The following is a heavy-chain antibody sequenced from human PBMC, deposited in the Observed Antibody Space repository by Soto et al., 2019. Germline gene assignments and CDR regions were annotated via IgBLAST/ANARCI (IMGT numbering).Heavy chain of an antibody. J-gene: IGHJ6*02. V-gene: IGHV3-30*18. D-gene: IGHD2-2*01. CDR2: ISYDGSNK. CDR3: AKILGYCSSSSCSKDYHYYYGMDV. Sequence: PGGSLRLSCAASGFTFSNYGMHWVRQAPGKGLEWVAVISYDGSNKYYADSVKGRFTISRDNSKNTLYLQMNSLRAEDTAVYYCAKILGYCSSSSCSKDYHYYYGMDVWRQGTTVTVSS. CDR1: GFTFSNYG.